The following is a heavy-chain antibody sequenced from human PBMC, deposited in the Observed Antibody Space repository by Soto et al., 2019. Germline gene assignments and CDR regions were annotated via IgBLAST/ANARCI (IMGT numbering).Heavy chain of an antibody. V-gene: IGHV4-30-4*01. CDR2: IYYSGHT. Sequence: QVQLQESGPGLVKPSQTLSLTCTVSGDSISSGDYYWSWIRQPPGKGLEWIGYIYYSGHTHYNPSLKSRVTISEDTSKNQFPLKLTSVTAADTAVYYCARDGAAATYFDYWGLGTLVTVSS. D-gene: IGHD2-15*01. CDR1: GDSISSGDYY. CDR3: ARDGAAATYFDY. J-gene: IGHJ4*02.